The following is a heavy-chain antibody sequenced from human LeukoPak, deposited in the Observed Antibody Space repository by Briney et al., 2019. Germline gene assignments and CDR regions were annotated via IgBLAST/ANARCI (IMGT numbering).Heavy chain of an antibody. V-gene: IGHV3-23*01. D-gene: IGHD6-19*01. CDR3: TKAGGGSGWYGAY. Sequence: GGSLRLSCAASGFTFSSYAMSWVRQAPGKGLEWVSAISGSGGSTYYADSVKGRFTISRDNSKNTLYLQMNSLRADDTAVYYCTKAGGGSGWYGAYWGQGTLVTVSS. J-gene: IGHJ4*02. CDR2: ISGSGGST. CDR1: GFTFSSYA.